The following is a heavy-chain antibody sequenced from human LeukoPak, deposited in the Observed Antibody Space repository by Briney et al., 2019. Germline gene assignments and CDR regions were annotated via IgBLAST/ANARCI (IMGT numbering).Heavy chain of an antibody. V-gene: IGHV1-2*02. CDR2: INPNSGGT. D-gene: IGHD2-15*01. Sequence: ASVKVSCKASGYTFSDYHMNWVRQAPGQGLEWMGWINPNSGGTNYAQKFQGRVTMTRDTSISTAYMELSRLRSDDTAFYYCARGGDIVVVVAANDIWGQGTMVTVSS. CDR3: ARGGDIVVVVAANDI. J-gene: IGHJ3*02. CDR1: GYTFSDYH.